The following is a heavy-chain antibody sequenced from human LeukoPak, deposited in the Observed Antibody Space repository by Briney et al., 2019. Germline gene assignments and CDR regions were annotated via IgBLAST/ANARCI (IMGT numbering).Heavy chain of an antibody. Sequence: PGGSLRLSCAASGFTFSNAWMSWVRQAPGKGLEWVGRIKSQTDGGTTDYAAPVKGRFTISRDDSKNTLYLQMNSLKTEDTAVYYCTTSLSQQLVLWGYFAFDIWGQGTMVTVSS. J-gene: IGHJ3*02. CDR2: IKSQTDGGTT. CDR3: TTSLSQQLVLWGYFAFDI. CDR1: GFTFSNAW. D-gene: IGHD6-13*01. V-gene: IGHV3-15*01.